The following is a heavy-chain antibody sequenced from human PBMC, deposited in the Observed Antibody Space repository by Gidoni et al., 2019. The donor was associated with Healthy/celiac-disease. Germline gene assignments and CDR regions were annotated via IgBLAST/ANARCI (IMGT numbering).Heavy chain of an antibody. CDR3: ARAPIAVAGTVYFDY. V-gene: IGHV3-7*01. Sequence: EVQLVASGGGLVQPGGSLRLSCAAPGSTFRSYWMCWVRQATGKRLEWVADIKQDGSEKYYVDSVKSRFTISRDNDKNSLYLQMNSLGAEGTGVYYCARAPIAVAGTVYFDYWGRGTLVTVSS. J-gene: IGHJ4*02. CDR1: GSTFRSYW. CDR2: IKQDGSEK. D-gene: IGHD6-19*01.